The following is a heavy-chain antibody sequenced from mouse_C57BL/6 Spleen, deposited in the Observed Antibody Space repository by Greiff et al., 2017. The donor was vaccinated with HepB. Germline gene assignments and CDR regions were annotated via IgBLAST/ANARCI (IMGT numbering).Heavy chain of an antibody. CDR3: ARQYDYLSYAMDY. CDR1: GFTFSDYY. Sequence: EVQLVESGGGLVQPGGSLKLSCAASGFTFSDYYMYWVRQTPEKRLEWVAYISNGGGSTYYPDTVKGRFTISTDNAKNTLYLQMSRLKSEDTAMYYCARQYDYLSYAMDYWGQGTSVTVSS. D-gene: IGHD2-4*01. V-gene: IGHV5-12*01. J-gene: IGHJ4*01. CDR2: ISNGGGST.